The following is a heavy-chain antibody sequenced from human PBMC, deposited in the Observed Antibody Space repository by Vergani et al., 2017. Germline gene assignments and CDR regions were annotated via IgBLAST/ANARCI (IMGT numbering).Heavy chain of an antibody. CDR3: ARDPYGYCSGGSCYQVNWFDP. CDR1: GFTFSDYY. D-gene: IGHD2-15*01. V-gene: IGHV3-11*04. Sequence: QVQLVESGGGLVKPGGSLRLSCAASGFTFSDYYMSWIRQAPGKGLEWVSYISSSSSTIYYADSVKGRFTISRDNAKNSLYLQMNSLRDEDTAVYYCARDPYGYCSGGSCYQVNWFDPWGQGTLVTVSS. J-gene: IGHJ5*02. CDR2: ISSSSSTI.